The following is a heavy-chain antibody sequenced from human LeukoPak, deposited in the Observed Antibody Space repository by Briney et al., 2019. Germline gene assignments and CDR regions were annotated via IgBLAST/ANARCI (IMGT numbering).Heavy chain of an antibody. V-gene: IGHV1-18*01. CDR3: ARTYGDYDGSYWYFDL. Sequence: ASVRVSCKASGYTFTGYGITWVRQAPGQGLEWMGWISTYNGKTDYAQKLQGRVTMTTDRSTSTAYMELRSLRSDDTAVYYCARTYGDYDGSYWYFDLWGRGTLVTDSS. D-gene: IGHD4-17*01. J-gene: IGHJ2*01. CDR2: ISTYNGKT. CDR1: GYTFTGYG.